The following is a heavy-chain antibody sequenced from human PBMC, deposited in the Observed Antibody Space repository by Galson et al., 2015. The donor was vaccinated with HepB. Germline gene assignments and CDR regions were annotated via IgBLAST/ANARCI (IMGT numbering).Heavy chain of an antibody. J-gene: IGHJ3*02. CDR1: GFTFSSYN. CDR3: AKAVVTTYHDAFDI. D-gene: IGHD4-23*01. V-gene: IGHV3-21*04. CDR2: ISSSSSYT. Sequence: SLRLSCAASGFTFSSYNMNWVRQAPGKGLEWVASISSSSSYTYYAGSLKGRFTVSRDNVKNSLYLQMNSLRAEDAAVYYCAKAVVTTYHDAFDIWGQGTMVTVSS.